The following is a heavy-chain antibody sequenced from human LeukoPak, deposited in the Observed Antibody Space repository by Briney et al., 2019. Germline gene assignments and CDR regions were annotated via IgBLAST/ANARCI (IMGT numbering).Heavy chain of an antibody. D-gene: IGHD3-10*01. Sequence: GGSLRLSCAASGFTFSSYAMHWVRQAPGKGLEWVAFIRYDGSNKYYADSVKGRFTISRDNSKNTLYLQMNSLRAEDTAVYYCARVAYYGSGSAFDYWGQGTLVTVSS. J-gene: IGHJ4*02. CDR1: GFTFSSYA. CDR3: ARVAYYGSGSAFDY. V-gene: IGHV3-30*02. CDR2: IRYDGSNK.